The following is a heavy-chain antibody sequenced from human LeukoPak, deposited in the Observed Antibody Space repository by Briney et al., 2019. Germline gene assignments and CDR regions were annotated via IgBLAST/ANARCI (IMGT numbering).Heavy chain of an antibody. Sequence: GGSLRLSCAASGFIFSNYNMNRVRQAPAKGLEWVSFISSSGSYIYFADSVNGRFTISRDNAKNSLFLQMNSLRAEDTGLYYCARATTAKRGSEGYWGRGTLVTVSS. V-gene: IGHV3-21*01. CDR1: GFIFSNYN. J-gene: IGHJ4*02. D-gene: IGHD4-11*01. CDR3: ARATTAKRGSEGY. CDR2: ISSSGSYI.